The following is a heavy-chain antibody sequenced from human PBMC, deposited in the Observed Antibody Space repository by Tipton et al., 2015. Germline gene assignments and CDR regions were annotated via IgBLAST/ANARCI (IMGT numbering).Heavy chain of an antibody. CDR3: AREEEYCDGGDCYSRGLDY. V-gene: IGHV3-30*01. Sequence: SLRLSCAASGFPFRNYAMHWVRQAPGKGLEWVAVISYDGSNKFSAASVKGRFTISRDNSKKTLYLQMNSLRAEDTAVCYCAREEEYCDGGDCYSRGLDYWGQGTLVTVSS. D-gene: IGHD2-21*02. CDR1: GFPFRNYA. CDR2: ISYDGSNK. J-gene: IGHJ4*02.